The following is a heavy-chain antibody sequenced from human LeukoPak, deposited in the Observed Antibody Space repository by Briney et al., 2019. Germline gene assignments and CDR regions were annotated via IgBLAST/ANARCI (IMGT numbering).Heavy chain of an antibody. CDR2: IFYSGIT. CDR1: GGSISTHY. CDR3: VRSRGLAGTATVSDV. Sequence: KPSETLSLTCTVSGGSISTHYWTFIRQPPGRGLEWIGYIFYSGITNYNPSLKSRVTISVDTSKNQFSLNLSSVTAADTAVYYCVRSRGLAGTATVSDVWGQGTL. V-gene: IGHV4-59*08. D-gene: IGHD1-14*01. J-gene: IGHJ4*02.